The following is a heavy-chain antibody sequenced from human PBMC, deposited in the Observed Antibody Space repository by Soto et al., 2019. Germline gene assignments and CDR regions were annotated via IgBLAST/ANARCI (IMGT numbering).Heavy chain of an antibody. D-gene: IGHD5-12*01. CDR2: ISYSGIT. J-gene: IGHJ6*03. V-gene: IGHV4-59*01. CDR3: ARTATVGSGYYYYMDV. CDR1: GDSISNYY. Sequence: QVQLLESDPGLVKPSETLSLSCTVSGDSISNYYWSWIRQPPGKGLEWLGYISYSGITNYNASLTSRVTISLDTSRDQFSLKLNSVTAADTAVYYCARTATVGSGYYYYMDVWGKGTTVTVSS.